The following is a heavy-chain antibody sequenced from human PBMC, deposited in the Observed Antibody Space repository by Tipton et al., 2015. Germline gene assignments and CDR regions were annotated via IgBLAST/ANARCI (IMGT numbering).Heavy chain of an antibody. CDR2: IHHSGIT. CDR1: AGSVSSGSYF. Sequence: TLSLTCTVSAGSVSSGSYFWGWIRQPPGKGLEWIGHIHHSGITYYNPSLKSRVSISLDTSKNQFSLNLTSLTAADTAVYYCARDVLDYGDYGGLDFWGPGTLVTVSS. V-gene: IGHV4-39*07. D-gene: IGHD4-17*01. CDR3: ARDVLDYGDYGGLDF. J-gene: IGHJ4*02.